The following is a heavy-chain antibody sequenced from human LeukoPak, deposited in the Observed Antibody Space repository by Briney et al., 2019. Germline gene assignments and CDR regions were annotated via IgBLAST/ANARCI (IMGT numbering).Heavy chain of an antibody. J-gene: IGHJ4*02. CDR1: GFTFSTYS. D-gene: IGHD6-19*01. V-gene: IGHV3-23*01. CDR3: AKDVVPHSGWDLDY. Sequence: PGGSLRLSCAAAGFTFSTYSMTWVRQGPGKGLEWVSSIYPSGDSTFYADSVKGRFTISRDNSKNTLYLQMSSLRTEDTAIYYCAKDVVPHSGWDLDYWGQGTLVTVSS. CDR2: IYPSGDST.